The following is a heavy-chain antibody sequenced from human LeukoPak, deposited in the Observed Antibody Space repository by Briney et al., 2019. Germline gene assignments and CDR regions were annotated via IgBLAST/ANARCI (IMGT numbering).Heavy chain of an antibody. CDR3: AKVAGGTRSVLFQTKAYDYYFDY. V-gene: IGHV3-23*01. CDR2: ISGPGNRA. CDR1: GVTFTYYA. Sequence: GGSLRLSCEASGVTFTYYAMTWVRQAPGKGLEWVSGISGPGNRAYYADSVKGRFTISRDTSKHTLYLQMDSLRSEDTAVYYCAKVAGGTRSVLFQTKAYDYYFDYWGQGTLVTVSS. D-gene: IGHD5-12*01. J-gene: IGHJ4*02.